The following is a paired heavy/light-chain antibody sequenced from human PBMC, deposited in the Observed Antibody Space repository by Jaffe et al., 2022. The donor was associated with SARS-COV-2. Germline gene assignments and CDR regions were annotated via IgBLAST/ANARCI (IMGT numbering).Light chain of an antibody. CDR3: QQYYSTPLT. J-gene: IGKJ4*01. V-gene: IGKV4-1*01. CDR1: QSVLYSSNNKNY. CDR2: WAS. Sequence: DIVMTQSPDSLAVSLGERATINCKSTQSVLYSSNNKNYLAWYQQKPGQPPKLLIYWASTRESGVPDRFSGSGSGTDFTLTISSLQAEDVAIYYCQQYYSTPLTFGGGTKVEIK.
Heavy chain of an antibody. D-gene: IGHD2-15*01. J-gene: IGHJ4*02. CDR3: AKDSGGNWRGGSDY. V-gene: IGHV3-30*18. CDR1: GFSFRNYG. Sequence: QVQLVESGGGVVQPGRSLRLSCAASGFSFRNYGMHWVRQAPGRGLDWVTTISHDGSSKYYADSVKGRLTISRDNSKNTLYLQMDSLRVEDTAMYYCAKDSGGNWRGGSDYWGQGTLVTVSS. CDR2: ISHDGSSK.